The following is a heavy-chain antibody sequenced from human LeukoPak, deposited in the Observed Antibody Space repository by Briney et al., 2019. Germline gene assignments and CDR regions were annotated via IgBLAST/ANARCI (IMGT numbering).Heavy chain of an antibody. CDR2: ISSSSNYM. Sequence: GGSLRLSCAASGFTFSSYSMNWVRQAPEKGLEWVSSISSSSNYMYYADSLKGRFTISRDNAKNSLYLQMNSLRAEDTAVYYCARDPTSMAAPRYFDYWGQGTLVTVSS. V-gene: IGHV3-21*01. CDR1: GFTFSSYS. J-gene: IGHJ4*02. CDR3: ARDPTSMAAPRYFDY. D-gene: IGHD6-6*01.